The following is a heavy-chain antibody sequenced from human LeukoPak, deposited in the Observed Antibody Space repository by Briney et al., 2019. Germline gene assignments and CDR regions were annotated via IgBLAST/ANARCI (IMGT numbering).Heavy chain of an antibody. CDR3: AKDRYYDFWSDWFDP. CDR2: ISGSGGST. Sequence: GGSLRLXCVVSGFTFSNSWMSWVRQAPGKGLEWVSAISGSGGSTYYADSVKGRFTISRDNSKNTLYLQMNSLRAEDTAVYYCAKDRYYDFWSDWFDPWGQGTLVTVSS. CDR1: GFTFSNSW. J-gene: IGHJ5*02. V-gene: IGHV3-23*01. D-gene: IGHD3-3*01.